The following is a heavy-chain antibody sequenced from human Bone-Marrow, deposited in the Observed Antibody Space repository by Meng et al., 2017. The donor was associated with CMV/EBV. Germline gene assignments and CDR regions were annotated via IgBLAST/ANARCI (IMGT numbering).Heavy chain of an antibody. Sequence: GESLKISWKGSGYSFTSYWIGWVRQMPGKGLEWMGIIYPGDSDTRYSPSFQGQVTISADKSISTAYLQWSSLKASDTAMYYCARLDRIAARPYYFDYWGQGTLVTVSS. CDR3: ARLDRIAARPYYFDY. CDR2: IYPGDSDT. J-gene: IGHJ4*02. V-gene: IGHV5-51*01. D-gene: IGHD6-6*01. CDR1: GYSFTSYW.